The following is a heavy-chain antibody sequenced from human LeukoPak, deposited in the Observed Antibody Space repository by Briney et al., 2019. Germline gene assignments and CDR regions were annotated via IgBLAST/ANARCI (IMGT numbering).Heavy chain of an antibody. CDR1: GFTFDDYG. D-gene: IGHD4-11*01. V-gene: IGHV3-20*04. CDR2: INWNGGST. Sequence: RPGGSLRLSCAASGFTFDDYGMSWVRQAPGKGLEWVSGINWNGGSTGYADSVKGRFTISRDNAKNSLYLQMNSLRAEDTALYYCARDGSGVTTSSAWFDPWGQGTLVTVSS. CDR3: ARDGSGVTTSSAWFDP. J-gene: IGHJ5*02.